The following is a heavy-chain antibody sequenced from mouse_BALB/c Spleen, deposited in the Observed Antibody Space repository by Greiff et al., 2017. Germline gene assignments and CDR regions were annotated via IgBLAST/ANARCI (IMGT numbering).Heavy chain of an antibody. CDR2: ISSGGGST. CDR1: GFAFSSYD. Sequence: EVNVVESGGGLVKPGGSLKLSCAASGFAFSSYDMSWVRQTPEKRLEWVAYISSGGGSTYYPDTVKGRFTISRDNAKNTLYLQMSSLKSEDTAMYYCARHNYYGSRHFDYWGQGTTLTVSS. CDR3: ARHNYYGSRHFDY. J-gene: IGHJ2*01. D-gene: IGHD1-1*01. V-gene: IGHV5-12-1*01.